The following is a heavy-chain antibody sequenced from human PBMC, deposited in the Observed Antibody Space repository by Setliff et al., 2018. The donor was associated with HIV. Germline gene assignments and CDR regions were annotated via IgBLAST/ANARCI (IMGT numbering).Heavy chain of an antibody. D-gene: IGHD3-10*01. J-gene: IGHJ4*02. CDR2: ITPSGRT. CDR1: GGPVSGHF. Sequence: SETLSLTCSVSGGPVSGHFWTWIRQAPGKGLEWIAEITPSGRTNYSPSLKSRLSLSIESSKNQLFLRVMSVTAADSAVYYCASSVGFRDFWGQGTPVTVSS. V-gene: IGHV4-34*01. CDR3: ASSVGFRDF.